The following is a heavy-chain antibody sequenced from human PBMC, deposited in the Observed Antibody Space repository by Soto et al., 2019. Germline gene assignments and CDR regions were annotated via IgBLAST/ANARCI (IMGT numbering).Heavy chain of an antibody. CDR2: ISYSGTT. CDR1: GGSITSDY. J-gene: IGHJ4*02. CDR3: AMMRGFGEISPYFDH. D-gene: IGHD3-16*02. Sequence: QVQLQESGPGLVKPSETLSLTCTVSGGSITSDYWTWIRQPPGKGLDWIAYISYSGTTNYNPSLKSRVNISVDTSKNQFSLKLSSVTAADTAVYSCAMMRGFGEISPYFDHWGQGILVTVSS. V-gene: IGHV4-59*01.